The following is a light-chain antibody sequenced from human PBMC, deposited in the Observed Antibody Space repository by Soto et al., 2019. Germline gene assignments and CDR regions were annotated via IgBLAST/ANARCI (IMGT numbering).Light chain of an antibody. CDR2: GNN. CDR3: ATWDDSLDVHV. Sequence: QSVLTQPPSVSGAPGQRVTISCTGSSSNIGASFDVHWYQQLPGTAPKLLIYGNNQRPSGVPDRFSGSKSGTSASLAISGLQSEDEAHYYCATWDDSLDVHVFGTGTKVTVL. V-gene: IGLV1-40*01. CDR1: SSNIGASFD. J-gene: IGLJ1*01.